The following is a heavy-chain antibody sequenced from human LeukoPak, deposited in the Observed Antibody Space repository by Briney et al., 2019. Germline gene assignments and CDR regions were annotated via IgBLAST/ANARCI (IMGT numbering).Heavy chain of an antibody. Sequence: GGSLRLSCAASGFIASSTYMSWVRQAPGKGLEWVSVIYSGAGTVYADSVKGRFTISRDNSKNTVYLQMDSVRVEDTAVYYCAKWGYGMDVWGQGTTVTASS. J-gene: IGHJ6*02. CDR1: GFIASSTY. D-gene: IGHD2-8*01. CDR3: AKWGYGMDV. CDR2: IYSGAGT. V-gene: IGHV3-53*01.